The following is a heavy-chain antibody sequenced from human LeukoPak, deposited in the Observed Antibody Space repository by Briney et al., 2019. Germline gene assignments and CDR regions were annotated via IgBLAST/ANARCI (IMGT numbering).Heavy chain of an antibody. V-gene: IGHV1-69*04. Sequence: SVKVSCKASGGTFSSYAISWVRQAPGQGLEWMGRIIPILGIANYAQKFQGRVTITADKSTSTAYMELSSLRSEDTAVYYCARDSSGTAMVPFDYWGQGTLVTVSS. J-gene: IGHJ4*02. CDR1: GGTFSSYA. CDR2: IIPILGIA. D-gene: IGHD5-18*01. CDR3: ARDSSGTAMVPFDY.